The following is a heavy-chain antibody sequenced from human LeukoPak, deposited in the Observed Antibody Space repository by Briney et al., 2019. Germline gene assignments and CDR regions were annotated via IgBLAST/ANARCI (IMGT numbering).Heavy chain of an antibody. J-gene: IGHJ4*02. CDR2: IYYSGSP. CDR3: ARHSGSWYSYFDY. Sequence: PSETLSLTCTVSGGSISSYCYYWGWMPHRPGEGREGIGSIYYSGSPYYNPSLKSRVTISRDTSKNQFSLKPSSVTAAYAAVYYGARHSGSWYSYFDYWGQGTLVTVSS. CDR1: GGSISSYCYY. D-gene: IGHD6-13*01. V-gene: IGHV4-39*01.